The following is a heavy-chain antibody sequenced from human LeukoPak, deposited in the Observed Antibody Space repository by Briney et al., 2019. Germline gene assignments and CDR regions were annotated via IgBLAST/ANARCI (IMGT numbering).Heavy chain of an antibody. CDR3: AKERQGGNSYGDEAFYFDY. V-gene: IGHV3-23*01. J-gene: IGHJ4*02. CDR2: ISGSGGST. CDR1: GFTFSSYA. Sequence: GGSLRLSCAASGFTFSSYAMSWVRQAPGKGLEWVSDISGSGGSTYYADSVKGRFTISRDNSKNTLYLQMHSLRAEDTAIYYCAKERQGGNSYGDEAFYFDYWGQGTLVTVSS. D-gene: IGHD4-23*01.